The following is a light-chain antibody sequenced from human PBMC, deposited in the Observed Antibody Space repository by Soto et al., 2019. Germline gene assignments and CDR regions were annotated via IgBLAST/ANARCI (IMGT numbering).Light chain of an antibody. CDR3: QQYNNWPRT. Sequence: EIVMTQSPATLSVSPGERATLSCRASQSVFTNLAWYQQQHGQAPRLLIYGASTRATGIPARFSGTGSGTEFTLTISSLQSEDFAVYYCQQYNNWPRTFGQGTKVDIK. CDR2: GAS. V-gene: IGKV3-15*01. J-gene: IGKJ1*01. CDR1: QSVFTN.